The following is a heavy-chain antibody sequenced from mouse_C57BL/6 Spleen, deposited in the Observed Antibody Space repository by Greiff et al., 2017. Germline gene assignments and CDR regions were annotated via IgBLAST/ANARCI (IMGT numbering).Heavy chain of an antibody. CDR2: IYPSDSET. D-gene: IGHD1-1*01. J-gene: IGHJ2*01. CDR1: GYTFTSYW. Sequence: VQLQQPGAELVRPGSSVKLSCKASGYTFTSYWMDWVKQRPGQGLEWIGNIYPSDSETHYNQKFKDKATLTVDKSSSTAYMQLSSLTSEDSAVXYCARSTTVALDYWGQGTTLTGSS. CDR3: ARSTTVALDY. V-gene: IGHV1-61*01.